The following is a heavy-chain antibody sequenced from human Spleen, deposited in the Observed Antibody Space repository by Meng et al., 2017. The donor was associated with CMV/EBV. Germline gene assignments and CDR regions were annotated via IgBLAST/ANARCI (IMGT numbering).Heavy chain of an antibody. V-gene: IGHV1-2*02. CDR2: INPNSGGT. CDR3: AREGISGTATNDNWFDP. Sequence: YTFTGYYLHWVRQAPRQGLEWMGWINPNSGGTNYAQKFQGRVTMTRDTSISTAYMELSRLRSDDTAVYYCAREGISGTATNDNWFDPWGQGSLVTVSS. J-gene: IGHJ5*02. D-gene: IGHD1-7*01. CDR1: YTFTGYY.